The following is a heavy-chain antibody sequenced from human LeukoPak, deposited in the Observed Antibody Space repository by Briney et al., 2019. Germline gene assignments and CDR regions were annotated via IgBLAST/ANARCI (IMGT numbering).Heavy chain of an antibody. D-gene: IGHD1-26*01. CDR1: GYSISSGYY. Sequence: PETLSLTCTVSGYSISSGYYWGWIRQPPGKGLEWIGEINHSGSTNYNPSLKSRVTISVDTSKNQFSLKLSSVTAADTAVYYCARLWRGSYYGGIDIWGQGTMVTVSS. CDR3: ARLWRGSYYGGIDI. J-gene: IGHJ3*02. V-gene: IGHV4-38-2*02. CDR2: INHSGST.